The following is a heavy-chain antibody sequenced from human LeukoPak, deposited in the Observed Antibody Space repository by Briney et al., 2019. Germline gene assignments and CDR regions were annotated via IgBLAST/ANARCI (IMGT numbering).Heavy chain of an antibody. V-gene: IGHV3-9*01. CDR2: ISWNSGSI. J-gene: IGHJ4*02. Sequence: GGSLRLSCAASGFTFDDYAMHWVRQAPGKGLEWVSGISWNSGSIGYADSVKGRFTISRDNAKNSLYLQMNSLRAEDTAVYYCARDLRGSGRHPTDYWGQGTLVTVSS. D-gene: IGHD3-10*01. CDR1: GFTFDDYA. CDR3: ARDLRGSGRHPTDY.